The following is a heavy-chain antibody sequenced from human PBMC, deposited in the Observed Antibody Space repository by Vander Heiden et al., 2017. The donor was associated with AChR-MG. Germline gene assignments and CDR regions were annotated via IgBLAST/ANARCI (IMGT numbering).Heavy chain of an antibody. CDR2: IDWEDDK. J-gene: IGHJ4*02. CDR3: ARRERGTYGGGFDY. CDR1: GFSLSTSGMC. D-gene: IGHD1-26*01. V-gene: IGHV2-70*01. Sequence: QVTLRESGPALVKPTQTLTLTCTFSGFSLSTSGMCVSWIRQPPGKALEWLALIDWEDDKYYSTSLKTRLTISKDTSKNQVVLTMTNMDPVDTATYYCARRERGTYGGGFDYWGQGTLVTVSS.